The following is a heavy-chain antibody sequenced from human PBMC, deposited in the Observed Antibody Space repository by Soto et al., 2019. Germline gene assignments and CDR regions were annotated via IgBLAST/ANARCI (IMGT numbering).Heavy chain of an antibody. J-gene: IGHJ4*02. D-gene: IGHD3-16*01. CDR2: INPKNGAT. CDR3: AIQDGGVVY. Sequence: QVHLVQSGTEVKKPGASVKVSCKASGYSFTGYSMHWVRQAPGQGPEWMGWINPKNGATNHAQKFQGWVTMLRDTSISTAYMELRNLKSDDTAVYYCAIQDGGVVYWGQGTLVTVSS. V-gene: IGHV1-2*04. CDR1: GYSFTGYS.